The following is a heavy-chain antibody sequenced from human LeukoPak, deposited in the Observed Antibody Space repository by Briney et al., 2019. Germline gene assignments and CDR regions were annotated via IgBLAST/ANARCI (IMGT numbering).Heavy chain of an antibody. CDR2: ISYDGSNK. CDR1: GFTFSSYA. J-gene: IGHJ3*02. V-gene: IGHV3-30*04. CDR3: AREGGVAAAFDI. D-gene: IGHD6-13*01. Sequence: PGGSLRLSCAASGFTFSSYAMHRVRQAPGKGLEWVAVISYDGSNKYYADSVKGRFTISRDNSKNTLYLQMNSLRAEDTAVYYCAREGGVAAAFDIWGQGTMVTVSS.